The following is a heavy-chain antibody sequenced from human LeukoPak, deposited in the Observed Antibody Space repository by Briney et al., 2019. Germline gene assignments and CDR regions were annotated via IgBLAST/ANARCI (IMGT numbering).Heavy chain of an antibody. CDR1: GGTFSSYA. V-gene: IGHV7-4-1*02. J-gene: IGHJ5*02. CDR2: INTNTGNP. Sequence: ASVKVSCKASGGTFSSYAISWVRQAPGQGLEWMGWINTNTGNPTYAQGFTGRFVFSLDTSVSTAYLQISSLKAEDTAVYYCARALGGLGELSFFDPWGQGTLVTVSS. D-gene: IGHD3-16*02. CDR3: ARALGGLGELSFFDP.